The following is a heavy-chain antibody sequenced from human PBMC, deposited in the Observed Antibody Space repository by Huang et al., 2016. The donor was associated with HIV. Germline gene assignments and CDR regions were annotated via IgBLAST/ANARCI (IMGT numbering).Heavy chain of an antibody. V-gene: IGHV1-2*02. D-gene: IGHD6-6*01. J-gene: IGHJ4*02. CDR2: INPKRGGT. CDR3: ARDWSFGSSTSPAD. Sequence: QVQLVQSGAEVKNPGASVRVSCKASGYTVTDSNIHWVRQAPGQGLEWMGWINPKRGGTIYAQRFQGRITMTRDTTISTVHMDLRRIQSDDTAVYFCARDWSFGSSTSPADWGQGTLVTVSS. CDR1: GYTVTDSN.